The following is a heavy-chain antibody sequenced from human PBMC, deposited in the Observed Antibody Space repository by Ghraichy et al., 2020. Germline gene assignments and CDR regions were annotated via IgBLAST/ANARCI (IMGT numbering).Heavy chain of an antibody. V-gene: IGHV3-30*18. CDR2: ISYDGSNK. D-gene: IGHD6-13*01. CDR3: SKISWPVAIAAAGPFDY. J-gene: IGHJ4*02. CDR1: GFTFSSYG. Sequence: GGSLRLSCAASGFTFSSYGMHWVRQAPGKGLEWVAVISYDGSNKYYADSVKGRFTISRDNSKNTLYLQMNSLGAEDTAVYYCSKISWPVAIAAAGPFDYWGQGTLVPGSS.